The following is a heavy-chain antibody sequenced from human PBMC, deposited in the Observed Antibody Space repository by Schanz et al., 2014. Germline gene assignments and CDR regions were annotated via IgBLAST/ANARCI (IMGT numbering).Heavy chain of an antibody. Sequence: EVQLVESGGGLVEPGGSLRPSCEASGFTFSTSAMSWVRQAPGKGLEWVSSLGGSTGGIYYADSVRGRFTISRDNFKNRLYLQMNSLRLEDTAIYYCAKTLGGAGLTLYFDHWGQGSLVTVSS. J-gene: IGHJ4*02. CDR1: GFTFSTSA. CDR3: AKTLGGAGLTLYFDH. CDR2: LGGSTGGI. V-gene: IGHV3-23*04. D-gene: IGHD3-10*01.